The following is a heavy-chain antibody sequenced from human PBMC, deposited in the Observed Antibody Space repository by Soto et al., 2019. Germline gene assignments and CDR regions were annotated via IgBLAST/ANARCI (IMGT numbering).Heavy chain of an antibody. J-gene: IGHJ6*02. CDR1: GGSISSSSYY. D-gene: IGHD5-12*01. V-gene: IGHV4-39*01. CDR2: IYYSGSA. Sequence: WETLSLTCTVSGGSISSSSYYWGWIRQPPGKGLEWIGSIYYSGSAYYNPSLKSRVTISVDTSKNQFSLKLSSVTAADTAVYYCARHRGGGYVGYYYYGMDVWGQGTTVTVSS. CDR3: ARHRGGGYVGYYYYGMDV.